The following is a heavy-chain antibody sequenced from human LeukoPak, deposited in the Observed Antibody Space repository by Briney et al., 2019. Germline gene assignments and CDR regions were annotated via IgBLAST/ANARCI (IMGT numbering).Heavy chain of an antibody. D-gene: IGHD6-19*01. Sequence: GGSLRLSCAASGFTFSDHDMDWVRQAPGKGLEWIGRAKNKAQRDTTEYAASGSGRFTIAREDSTRTLCMQMNSLKSEDTPVYYCAGWLSGAPRNWGQGTLVTVSS. CDR3: AGWLSGAPRN. J-gene: IGHJ4*02. CDR2: AKNKAQRDTT. V-gene: IGHV3-72*01. CDR1: GFTFSDHD.